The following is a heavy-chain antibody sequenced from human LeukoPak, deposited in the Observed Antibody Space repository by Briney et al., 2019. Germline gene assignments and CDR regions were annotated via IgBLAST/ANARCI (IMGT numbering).Heavy chain of an antibody. J-gene: IGHJ6*02. D-gene: IGHD2-15*01. Sequence: GGSLRLSCAASGFTVSSNYMSWVRQAPGKGPEWVSVIYSGGSTYYADSVKGRFTISRDNSKNTLYLQMNSLRAEDTAVYYCARDPGRYYYYYGMDVWGQGTTVTVSS. CDR3: ARDPGRYYYYYGMDV. CDR2: IYSGGST. V-gene: IGHV3-66*01. CDR1: GFTVSSNY.